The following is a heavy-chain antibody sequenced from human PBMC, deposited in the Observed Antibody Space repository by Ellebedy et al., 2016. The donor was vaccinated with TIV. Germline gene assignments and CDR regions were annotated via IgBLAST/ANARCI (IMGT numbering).Heavy chain of an antibody. J-gene: IGHJ3*02. CDR2: ISYHGSSK. V-gene: IGHV3-30*18. D-gene: IGHD1-26*01. CDR3: AKEVGPLYDAFDI. Sequence: GESLKISCAASGFTFSTYGMHWVRQAPGKGLEWVAVISYHGSSKYYADSVKGRFTISRDNSKNTLYLQMNSLRAEDTAVYYCAKEVGPLYDAFDIWGQGTMVTVSS. CDR1: GFTFSTYG.